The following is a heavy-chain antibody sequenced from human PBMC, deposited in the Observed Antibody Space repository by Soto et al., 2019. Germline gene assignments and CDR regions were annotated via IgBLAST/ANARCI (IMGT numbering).Heavy chain of an antibody. Sequence: PGESLKISCKGSGYSFTSYWIGCVRRMPGKGLEWMGIIYPGDSDTRYSPSFQGQVTISADKSISTAYLKWSSLKASDTAMYYCARRYYYDSSGKGTEFDYWGQGTLVTVSS. CDR2: IYPGDSDT. J-gene: IGHJ4*02. V-gene: IGHV5-51*01. CDR1: GYSFTSYW. D-gene: IGHD3-22*01. CDR3: ARRYYYDSSGKGTEFDY.